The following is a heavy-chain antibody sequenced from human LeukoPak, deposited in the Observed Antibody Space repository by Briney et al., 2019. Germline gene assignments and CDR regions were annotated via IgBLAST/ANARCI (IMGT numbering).Heavy chain of an antibody. Sequence: GGSLRLSCAASGFTFSTYSMNWVRQAPGKGLEWASSISTSSRYIYYADSVKGRFTVSRDNAKNSLYLQMNGLRAEDTAVYYCARHEPVITPSSYYYGMDVWGPGTTVIVSS. J-gene: IGHJ6*02. CDR3: ARHEPVITPSSYYYGMDV. V-gene: IGHV3-21*01. D-gene: IGHD4-23*01. CDR1: GFTFSTYS. CDR2: ISTSSRYI.